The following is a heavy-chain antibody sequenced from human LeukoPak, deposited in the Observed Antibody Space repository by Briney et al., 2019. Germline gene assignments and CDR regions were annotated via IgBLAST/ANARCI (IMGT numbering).Heavy chain of an antibody. V-gene: IGHV3-53*01. CDR3: ARTTTVTPFDY. J-gene: IGHJ4*02. Sequence: GGSLRLSCAASGFTVSSNYMSWVRQAPGKGLEWVSVIYSGGSTYYADSVKGRFTVSRDNSKNTLYLQMNSLRAEDTAVYYCARTTTVTPFDYWGQGTLVTVSS. D-gene: IGHD4-11*01. CDR2: IYSGGST. CDR1: GFTVSSNY.